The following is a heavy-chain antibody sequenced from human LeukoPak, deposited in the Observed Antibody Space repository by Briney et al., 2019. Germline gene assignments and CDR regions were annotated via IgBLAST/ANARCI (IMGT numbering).Heavy chain of an antibody. Sequence: PSETLSLTCTVSGGYISNNYWSWIRQPPGKGLEWIGDIYYSGSTNYNPSLKSRVTISVDTSKNQFSLKLSSVTATDTAVYYCARHPGNDFGDYETDWGQGTLVTVSS. CDR3: ARHPGNDFGDYETD. J-gene: IGHJ4*02. CDR2: IYYSGST. D-gene: IGHD4-17*01. CDR1: GGYISNNY. V-gene: IGHV4-59*08.